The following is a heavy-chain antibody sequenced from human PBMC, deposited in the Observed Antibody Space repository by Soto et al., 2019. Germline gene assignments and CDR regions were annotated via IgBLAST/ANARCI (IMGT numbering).Heavy chain of an antibody. Sequence: PGGSLRLSCAASGFTFSSYWMHWVRQAPGKGLVWVSRINSDGSSTSYADSVKGRFTISRDNAKNTLYLQMNSLRAEDTAVYYCARSIVVVTAPTLYYYYYGMDVWGQGTTVTVSS. D-gene: IGHD2-21*02. CDR2: INSDGSST. CDR3: ARSIVVVTAPTLYYYYYGMDV. V-gene: IGHV3-74*01. J-gene: IGHJ6*02. CDR1: GFTFSSYW.